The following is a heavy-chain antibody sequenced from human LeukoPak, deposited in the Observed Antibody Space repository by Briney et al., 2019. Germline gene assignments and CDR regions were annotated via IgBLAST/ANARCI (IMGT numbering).Heavy chain of an antibody. CDR1: GFTVITND. CDR2: LYSDGNT. Sequence: GGSLRLSCGASGFTVITNDMTWVRQAPGKGLEWVSVLYSDGNTKYADSVQGRFTISRDNSKNTLYLEMNSLSPDDTAVYYCARGVEPLAANTLAYWGQGTLVTVSS. J-gene: IGHJ4*02. CDR3: ARGVEPLAANTLAY. V-gene: IGHV3-53*01. D-gene: IGHD1-14*01.